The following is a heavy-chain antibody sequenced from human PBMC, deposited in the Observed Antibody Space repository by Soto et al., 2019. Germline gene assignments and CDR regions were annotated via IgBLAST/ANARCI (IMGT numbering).Heavy chain of an antibody. CDR2: IYYSGTT. V-gene: IGHV4-59*01. J-gene: IGHJ4*02. CDR3: ARESYYGPGATVVAY. Sequence: SETLSLTCTVSGGSISGYYWSWIRQPPGEGLEWIGYIYYSGTTSYNPSLKSRVTMSVDTSKNQFSLKRNSVTAADTALYYCARESYYGPGATVVAYWGQGTLVTVS. D-gene: IGHD3-10*01. CDR1: GGSISGYY.